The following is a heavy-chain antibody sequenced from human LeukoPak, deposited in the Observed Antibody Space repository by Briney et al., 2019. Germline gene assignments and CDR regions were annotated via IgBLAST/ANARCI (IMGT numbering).Heavy chain of an antibody. CDR1: GYTFTSYY. CDR3: AREGGKRSSGWYRESNWFDP. J-gene: IGHJ5*02. D-gene: IGHD6-19*01. CDR2: INPSGADT. Sequence: ASVKVSCKASGYTFTSYYIHWVRQAPGQGLEWMGTINPSGADTSNVQKFQGRVTLTRDTSTSTVYMELSSLRSEDTAVYYCAREGGKRSSGWYRESNWFDPWGQGTLVTVSS. V-gene: IGHV1-46*01.